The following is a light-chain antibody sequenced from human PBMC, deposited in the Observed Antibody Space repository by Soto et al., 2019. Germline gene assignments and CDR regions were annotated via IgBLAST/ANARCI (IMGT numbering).Light chain of an antibody. CDR3: QQYNSYPIT. CDR2: DAS. CDR1: QSISSW. V-gene: IGKV1-5*01. J-gene: IGKJ5*01. Sequence: DIPMNQSPSTPSASVGGKVTIPFRASQSISSWLAWYQQKPGKAPKLLIYDASSLESGVPSRFSGSGSGTEFTLTISSLQPDDFATYYCQQYNSYPITFGQGTRLEIK.